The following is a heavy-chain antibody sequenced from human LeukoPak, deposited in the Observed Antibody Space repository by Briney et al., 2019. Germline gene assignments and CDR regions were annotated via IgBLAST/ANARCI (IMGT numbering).Heavy chain of an antibody. V-gene: IGHV6-1*01. J-gene: IGHJ4*02. CDR2: TYYRSKWYG. CDR3: ARVKNGYFDY. Sequence: SQTLSLTCAISGDSVSSTSAGWNWLRQSPSRGLEWLGRTYYRSKWYGDSSVSVKSRIQINADTSKNQLSLQLNSVTPEDTAIYYCARVKNGYFDYWGQGTPVTVSS. D-gene: IGHD1-1*01. CDR1: GDSVSSTSAG.